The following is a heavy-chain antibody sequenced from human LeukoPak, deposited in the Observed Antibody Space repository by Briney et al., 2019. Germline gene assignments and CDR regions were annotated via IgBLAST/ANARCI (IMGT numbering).Heavy chain of an antibody. J-gene: IGHJ5*02. CDR3: AADSSGYPKA. CDR1: GFTFDDYA. Sequence: GGSLRLSCAASGFTFDDYAMHWVRQAPGKGLEWVSGISWNSGSIGYADSVKGRFTISRDNAKNSLYLQMNSLRAEDTTLYYCAADSSGYPKALGQGTLVTVSS. CDR2: ISWNSGSI. V-gene: IGHV3-9*01. D-gene: IGHD3-22*01.